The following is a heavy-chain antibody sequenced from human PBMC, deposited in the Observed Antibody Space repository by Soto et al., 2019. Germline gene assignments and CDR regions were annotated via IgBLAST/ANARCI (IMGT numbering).Heavy chain of an antibody. Sequence: SLRVSGAASGGTFDDYAMHWVRQAPGKGLELVSGISWNSGSIGYADSVKGRFTISRDNAKNSLYLQMNSLRAEDTALYYCAKGSPHITIFGVALDHWGQGTMVTVSS. D-gene: IGHD3-3*01. V-gene: IGHV3-9*01. J-gene: IGHJ4*02. CDR1: GGTFDDYA. CDR2: ISWNSGSI. CDR3: AKGSPHITIFGVALDH.